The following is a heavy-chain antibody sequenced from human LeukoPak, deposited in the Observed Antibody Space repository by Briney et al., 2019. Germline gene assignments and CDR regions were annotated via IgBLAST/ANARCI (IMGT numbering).Heavy chain of an antibody. J-gene: IGHJ4*02. CDR3: ARALDEGARFDY. CDR1: GFMFSESW. CDR2: IKHDRDEK. V-gene: IGHV3-7*01. Sequence: PGGSLRLSCVASGFMFSESWMNWVRQAPGKGLEWVANIKHDRDEKHYADSVKGRFTISRDNSKTTLYLQMNSLRAEDTAVYYCARALDEGARFDYWGQGTLVTVSS.